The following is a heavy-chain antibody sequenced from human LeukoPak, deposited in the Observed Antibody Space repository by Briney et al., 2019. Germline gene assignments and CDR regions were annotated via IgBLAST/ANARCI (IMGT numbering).Heavy chain of an antibody. D-gene: IGHD6-13*01. CDR3: AKQQLVGGGWFDP. CDR2: IYYSGST. J-gene: IGHJ5*02. V-gene: IGHV4-59*01. CDR1: GGSFSSYY. Sequence: SETLSLTCTVSGGSFSSYYWSWIRRPPGKGLEWIGYIYYSGSTNYNPSLKSRVTISVDTSKNQFSLKLSSVTAADTAVYYCAKQQLVGGGWFDPWGQGTLVTVSS.